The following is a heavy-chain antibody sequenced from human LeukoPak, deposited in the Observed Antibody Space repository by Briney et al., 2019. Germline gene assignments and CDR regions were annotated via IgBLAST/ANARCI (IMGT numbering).Heavy chain of an antibody. V-gene: IGHV2-5*02. D-gene: IGHD2-15*01. CDR2: IYLDDDK. CDR3: AYRKSSCSGGSCHPSPFDY. J-gene: IGHJ4*02. Sequence: SGPTLVKATQTLTLTCTFSGFSLSTSGMGVAWICHPPGKALEWLALIYLDDDKRYSPSLKSRLTITKDTSKNQVVLTMTNMDPVDTATYYCAYRKSSCSGGSCHPSPFDYWGQGTLVTVSS. CDR1: GFSLSTSGMG.